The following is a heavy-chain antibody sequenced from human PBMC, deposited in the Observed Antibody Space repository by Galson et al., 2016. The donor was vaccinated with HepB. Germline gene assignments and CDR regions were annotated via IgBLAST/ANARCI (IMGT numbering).Heavy chain of an antibody. Sequence: SLRLSCAASGFPFGDSAMSWFRQAPGKGLEWVGRIKNRADGGARDYAAPVRDRFTLSRDDSRNMVYLQMNSLKSEDTAVYYCATGTIGLLWGKGTTVTVSS. J-gene: IGHJ6*04. V-gene: IGHV3-15*01. D-gene: IGHD3-9*01. CDR2: IKNRADGGAR. CDR1: GFPFGDSA. CDR3: ATGTIGLL.